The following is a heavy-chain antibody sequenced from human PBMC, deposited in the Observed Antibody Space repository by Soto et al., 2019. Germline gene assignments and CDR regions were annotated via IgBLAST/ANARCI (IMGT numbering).Heavy chain of an antibody. V-gene: IGHV4-4*02. CDR3: ARDPPYYDFWSGFGGYYYGMDV. D-gene: IGHD3-3*01. CDR2: IYHSGST. CDR1: GGSISSSNW. Sequence: SETLSLTCAVSGGSISSSNWWSWVRQPPGKGLEWIGEIYHSGSTNYNPSLKSRVTISVDKSKNQFSLKLSSVTAADTAVYYCARDPPYYDFWSGFGGYYYGMDVWGQGTTVTVS. J-gene: IGHJ6*02.